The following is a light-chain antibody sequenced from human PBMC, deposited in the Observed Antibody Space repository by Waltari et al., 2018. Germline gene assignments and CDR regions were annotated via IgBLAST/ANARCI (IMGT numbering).Light chain of an antibody. J-gene: IGLJ2*01. CDR1: SSNIGAGYY. CDR3: SAWDSSLSGL. Sequence: SVLTQPPSASGAPGQRVTISCTGSSSNIGAGYYVSWYQQFPGTAPKLLIYENNKRPSGVSDRFSGSKSDTSASLTITGLQSEDEADYYCSAWDSSLSGLFGGGTRLTVL. V-gene: IGLV1-40*01. CDR2: ENN.